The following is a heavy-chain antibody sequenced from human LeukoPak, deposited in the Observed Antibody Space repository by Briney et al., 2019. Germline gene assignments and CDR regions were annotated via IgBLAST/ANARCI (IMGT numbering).Heavy chain of an antibody. Sequence: GGSLRPSCAASGFTFSSYGMHWVRQAPGKGLEWVAVISYDGSNKYYADSVKGRFTISRDNSKNTLYLQMNSLRAEDTAVYYCAKDLGGRGYSYGYGLSAFDIWGQGTMVTVSS. J-gene: IGHJ3*02. CDR2: ISYDGSNK. CDR1: GFTFSSYG. V-gene: IGHV3-30*18. D-gene: IGHD5-18*01. CDR3: AKDLGGRGYSYGYGLSAFDI.